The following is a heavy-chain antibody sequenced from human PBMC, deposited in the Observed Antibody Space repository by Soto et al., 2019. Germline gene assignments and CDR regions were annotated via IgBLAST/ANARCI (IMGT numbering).Heavy chain of an antibody. J-gene: IGHJ4*02. CDR3: ARYYYYFATPSQLTAY. V-gene: IGHV3-21*01. D-gene: IGHD3-16*01. CDR1: GFTFSTYS. Sequence: GGSLTLSCAASGFTFSTYSMNWVRQAPGKGLDWVSSISSSRGYIDYADSVKGRFTISRDNAKNSLFLQMYSLRAEDSAVYYCARYYYYFATPSQLTAYWGQGPQVTVSS. CDR2: ISSSRGYI.